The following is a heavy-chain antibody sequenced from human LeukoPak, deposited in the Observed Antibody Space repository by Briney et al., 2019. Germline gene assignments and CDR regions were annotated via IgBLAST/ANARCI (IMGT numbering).Heavy chain of an antibody. CDR3: AXWTXXXXXXXXXXXXFDP. V-gene: IGHV1-69*05. Sequence: SSVKVSCKASGGTFSSYAISWVRQAPGQGLEWMGGIIPIFGTASYAQKFQGRVTITTDESTSTAYMELSSLVSEDPSVYYCAXWTXXXXXXXXXXXXFDPWGQGTLVSV. CDR1: GGTFSSYA. CDR2: IIPIFGTA. J-gene: IGHJ5*02. D-gene: IGHD3/OR15-3a*01.